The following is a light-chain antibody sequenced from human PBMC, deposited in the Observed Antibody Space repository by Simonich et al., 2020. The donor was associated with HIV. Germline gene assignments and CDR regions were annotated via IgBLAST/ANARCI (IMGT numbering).Light chain of an antibody. CDR3: QQYGRSPPIT. J-gene: IGKJ5*01. V-gene: IGKV3D-20*01. Sequence: EIVLPQSPGTLSLSPGDRATLSCRADQSVSSSYLAWYPQKPGLEPRLLIYDASSWATGIPDRCSCMGSGTDFTLTISRLEPEDFAVYYCQQYGRSPPITFGQGTRLESK. CDR1: QSVSSSY. CDR2: DAS.